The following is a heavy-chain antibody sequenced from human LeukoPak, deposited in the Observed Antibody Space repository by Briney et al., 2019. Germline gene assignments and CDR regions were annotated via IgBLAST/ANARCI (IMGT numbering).Heavy chain of an antibody. CDR3: GAGLYYFDY. Sequence: GGSLRLSCTASVFTSCDYAMRWVCESPREGVERVGFIRSKAYGGTTEYAASVKGRFTISRDDSKSIAYLQMNSLKAEATAVYYWGAGLYYFDYWGQGTLVTVSS. CDR1: VFTSCDYA. D-gene: IGHD6-19*01. V-gene: IGHV3-49*04. J-gene: IGHJ4*02. CDR2: IRSKAYGGTT.